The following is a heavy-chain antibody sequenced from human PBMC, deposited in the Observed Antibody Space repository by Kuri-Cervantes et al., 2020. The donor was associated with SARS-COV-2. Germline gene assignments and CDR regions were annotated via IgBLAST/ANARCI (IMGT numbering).Heavy chain of an antibody. CDR3: ARSPLGVVTHHWFDP. V-gene: IGHV1-69*05. D-gene: IGHD3-3*01. Sequence: SVKVSCKASGGTFSSYAISWVRQAPGQGLEWMGGIIPIFGTTNYAQKFQGRVTITTDESTSTAYMELSSLRSEDTAVYYCARSPLGVVTHHWFDPWGQGTLVTVSS. J-gene: IGHJ5*02. CDR2: IIPIFGTT. CDR1: GGTFSSYA.